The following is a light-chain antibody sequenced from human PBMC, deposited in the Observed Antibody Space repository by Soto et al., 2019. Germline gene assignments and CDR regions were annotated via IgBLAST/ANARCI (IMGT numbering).Light chain of an antibody. CDR2: AAS. CDR3: QKYNSAPLS. J-gene: IGKJ4*01. Sequence: DIHMTQSPSSLSASVGDRVTITCRASQGISTSLAWYQQRPGKVPKLLIYAASTLQSGVPSRFSGSGSGTDFTLTISSLQPEDVATYYCQKYNSAPLSFGGGTRVEIQ. CDR1: QGISTS. V-gene: IGKV1-27*01.